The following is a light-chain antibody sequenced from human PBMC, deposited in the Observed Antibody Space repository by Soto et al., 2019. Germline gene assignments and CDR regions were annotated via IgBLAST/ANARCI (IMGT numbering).Light chain of an antibody. CDR2: GAS. V-gene: IGKV3-15*01. Sequence: EIVMTQSPATLSVSPGERATLSCRASQSVSSNLAWYQQKPGQAPRLLLYGASTSSTGIPARFSGSGSGTEFTLTISSLQSEDFAVDYCQQYNNWPYTFGQGTKLEIK. CDR3: QQYNNWPYT. J-gene: IGKJ2*01. CDR1: QSVSSN.